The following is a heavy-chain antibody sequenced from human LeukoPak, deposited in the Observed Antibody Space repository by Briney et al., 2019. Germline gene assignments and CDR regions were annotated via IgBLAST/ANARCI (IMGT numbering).Heavy chain of an antibody. CDR1: GGSISSYY. Sequence: PSETLSLTCTVSGGSISSYYWTWIRQPPGKGLEWIGSLYYSGSTNYNPSLKSRVTISVDTSKNQFSLKLSSVTAADTAVYYCARRHVEYSSSSDPYYFDYWGQGTLATVSS. V-gene: IGHV4-59*01. J-gene: IGHJ4*02. CDR3: ARRHVEYSSSSDPYYFDY. CDR2: LYYSGST. D-gene: IGHD6-6*01.